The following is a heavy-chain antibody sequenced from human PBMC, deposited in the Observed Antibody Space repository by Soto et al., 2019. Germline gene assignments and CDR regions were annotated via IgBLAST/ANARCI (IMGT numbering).Heavy chain of an antibody. CDR3: AKMSSENYYDPVFS. J-gene: IGHJ4*02. CDR2: ISSSGNTI. CDR1: GFTFSDYY. Sequence: QVQLVESGGGFVKTSGSLTLACGGSGFTFSDYYMSWVRQAPGKGLEWVAYISSSGNTIYYADSVKGRFTISRDNAKNSLFLQTSNLRAEDTALYFCAKMSSENYYDPVFSWGQGTLVTVSS. D-gene: IGHD3-22*01. V-gene: IGHV3-11*01.